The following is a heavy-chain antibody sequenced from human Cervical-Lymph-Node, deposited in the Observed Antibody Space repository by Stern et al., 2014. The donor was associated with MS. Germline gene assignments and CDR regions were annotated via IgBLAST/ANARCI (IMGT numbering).Heavy chain of an antibody. CDR2: IIPMFGTA. CDR3: ARDGDSSMLGLDV. Sequence: QVQLGQSGAEVKKPGSSVKVSCKASGGTLSDYGISWVRQAPGQGLEWMGGIIPMFGTANYAQKFQGRVTITADDSTNTAYMDLSSLTSDDTAVYYCARDGDSSMLGLDVWGQGTTVTVSS. CDR1: GGTLSDYG. J-gene: IGHJ6*02. V-gene: IGHV1-69*01. D-gene: IGHD4-17*01.